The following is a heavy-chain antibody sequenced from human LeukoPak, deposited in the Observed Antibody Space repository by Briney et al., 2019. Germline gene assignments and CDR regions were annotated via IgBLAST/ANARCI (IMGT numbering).Heavy chain of an antibody. J-gene: IGHJ4*02. V-gene: IGHV1-18*04. CDR2: ISAYNGNT. CDR1: GYTFTSYY. Sequence: ASVKVSCKASGYTFTSYYMHWVRQAPGQGLEWMGWISAYNGNTNYAQKLQGRVTMTTDTSTSTAYMELRSLRSDDTAVYYCARESLSGSYDYWGQGTLVTVSS. D-gene: IGHD1-26*01. CDR3: ARESLSGSYDY.